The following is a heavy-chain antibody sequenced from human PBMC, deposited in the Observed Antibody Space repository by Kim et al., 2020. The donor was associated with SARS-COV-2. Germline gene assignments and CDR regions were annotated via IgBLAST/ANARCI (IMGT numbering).Heavy chain of an antibody. CDR2: INTDGTST. V-gene: IGHV3-74*01. D-gene: IGHD6-19*01. CDR1: GFTFSNFW. Sequence: GGSLRLSCAASGFTFSNFWMDWVRQTPGKGLVWVARINTDGTSTAYADSVKGRFTISRDNAMDTLYLQMNSLSVEDAAVYYCARAVPATNCFDSWGQGNLVTVSS. J-gene: IGHJ5*01. CDR3: ARAVPATNCFDS.